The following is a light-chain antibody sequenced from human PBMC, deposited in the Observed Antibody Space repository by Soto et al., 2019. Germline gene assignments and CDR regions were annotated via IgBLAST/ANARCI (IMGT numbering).Light chain of an antibody. Sequence: QSVLTQPASVSGSPGQSITISCTGTSSDIGAYNYVSWYQQHPGKAPKLIIYEVNNRPSGVSNRFSGSKSGNTASLTISGLQLEDEADYHCSSYTGGSTDWIFGGGTQLTVL. CDR3: SSYTGGSTDWI. J-gene: IGLJ3*02. CDR2: EVN. CDR1: SSDIGAYNY. V-gene: IGLV2-14*01.